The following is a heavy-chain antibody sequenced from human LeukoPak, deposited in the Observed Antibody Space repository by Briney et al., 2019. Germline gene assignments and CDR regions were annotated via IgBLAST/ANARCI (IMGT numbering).Heavy chain of an antibody. CDR3: ARDRGSWYAFDI. CDR2: INSDGSST. J-gene: IGHJ3*02. CDR1: GFTFSSYW. Sequence: GGSLRLSCAASGFTFSSYWMHWVRQAPGKGLVWVSRINSDGSSTSYADSVKGRFTISRDNAKNSLYLQMNSLRAEDTAVYYCARDRGSWYAFDIWGQGTMVTVSS. D-gene: IGHD6-13*01. V-gene: IGHV3-74*01.